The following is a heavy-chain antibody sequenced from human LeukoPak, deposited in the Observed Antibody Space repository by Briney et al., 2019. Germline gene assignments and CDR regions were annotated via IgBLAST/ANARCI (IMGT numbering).Heavy chain of an antibody. J-gene: IGHJ4*02. CDR1: GFTVSSNY. Sequence: GGSLRLSCAASGFTVSSNYMNWVRQAPGKGLEWVSVIYNADTTYYAESVKGRFSISRDNSKNTLYLQMNSLRAEDTAVYFCARGRRSGYSFGFYFDYWGQGTLVTVSS. CDR3: ARGRRSGYSFGFYFDY. CDR2: IYNADTT. V-gene: IGHV3-66*01. D-gene: IGHD5-18*01.